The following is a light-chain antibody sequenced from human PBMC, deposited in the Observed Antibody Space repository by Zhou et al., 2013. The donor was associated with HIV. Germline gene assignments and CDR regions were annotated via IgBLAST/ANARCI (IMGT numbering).Light chain of an antibody. V-gene: IGKV3D-20*02. CDR1: LSLSSSY. CDR3: QQRSNWPPIT. CDR2: DAS. J-gene: IGKJ5*01. Sequence: EIVLTQSPGTLSLSPGERATLSCRASLSLSSSYLAWFQQKPGQAPRLLIYDASNRATGIPARFSGSGSGTDFTLTISSLEPEDFAVYYCQQRSNWPPITFGQGTRL.